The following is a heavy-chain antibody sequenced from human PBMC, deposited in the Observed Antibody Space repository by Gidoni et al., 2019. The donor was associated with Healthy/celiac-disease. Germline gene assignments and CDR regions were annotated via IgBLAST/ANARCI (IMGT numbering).Heavy chain of an antibody. Sequence: QVTLQESGPVLVKPTETLSLTCTVSGFSLSNARMGVSWIRQPPGKALEWLAHIFSNDEKSYSTSLKSRLTISKDTSKSQVVLTMTNMDPVDTATYYCARIDCSGGSCYPKPDYYMDVWGKGTTVTVSS. J-gene: IGHJ6*03. CDR2: IFSNDEK. D-gene: IGHD2-15*01. CDR1: GFSLSNARMG. CDR3: ARIDCSGGSCYPKPDYYMDV. V-gene: IGHV2-26*01.